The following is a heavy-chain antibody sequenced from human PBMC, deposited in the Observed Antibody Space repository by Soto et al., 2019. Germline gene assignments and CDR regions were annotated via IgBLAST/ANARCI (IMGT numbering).Heavy chain of an antibody. CDR3: ARDYGAGSYGIDY. Sequence: PSETLSLTCTVSGASINTYYWAWILQPPGKGLEWIGYIHNSGTTDYNPSLKGRVTMSVDTSKSQFSLKLSSVTAADTAVYYCARDYGAGSYGIDYWGQGTLVTVSS. J-gene: IGHJ4*02. D-gene: IGHD3-10*01. V-gene: IGHV4-59*01. CDR1: GASINTYY. CDR2: IHNSGTT.